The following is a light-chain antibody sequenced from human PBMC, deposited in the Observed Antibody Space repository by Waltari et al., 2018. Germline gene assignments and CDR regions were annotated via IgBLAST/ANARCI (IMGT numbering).Light chain of an antibody. Sequence: QSALTQPAPVSGSPGPSLTLSCPAPSSDVGSYNYASLPQQPPLTPPKLLLYDVTKRPSGVSGRFSGSKSGNTASLTISGLQPEDEADYFCSSYTPTSILVFGGGTKLTV. J-gene: IGLJ2*01. CDR1: SSDVGSYNY. CDR3: SSYTPTSILV. CDR2: DVT. V-gene: IGLV2-14*03.